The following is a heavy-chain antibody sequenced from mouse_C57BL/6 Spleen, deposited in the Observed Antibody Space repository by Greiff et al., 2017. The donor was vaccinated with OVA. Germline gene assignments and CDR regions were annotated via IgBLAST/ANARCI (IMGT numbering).Heavy chain of an antibody. D-gene: IGHD2-4*01. CDR2: ISSGGSYT. V-gene: IGHV5-6*01. Sequence: EVKLLESGGDLVKPGGSLKLSCAASGFTFSSYGMSWVRQTPDKRLEWVATISSGGSYTYYPDSVKGRFTISRDNAKNTLYLQMSSLKSEDTAMYDCARLDYDYWYFDVWGTGTTVTVSS. CDR3: ARLDYDYWYFDV. CDR1: GFTFSSYG. J-gene: IGHJ1*03.